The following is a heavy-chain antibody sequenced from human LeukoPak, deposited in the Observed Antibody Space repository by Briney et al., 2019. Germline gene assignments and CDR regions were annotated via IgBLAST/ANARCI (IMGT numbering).Heavy chain of an antibody. CDR3: ARHPYYYESSGYPGAFDI. CDR2: ISGYNGNT. Sequence: ASVKVSCKASGYTFTSYGISGVRQAPGQGLEWMGWISGYNGNTNYAQKFQGRVTMTTDTSTSTAYMELRSLRSDDTSVYYCARHPYYYESSGYPGAFDIWGQGTVVTVSS. CDR1: GYTFTSYG. J-gene: IGHJ3*02. V-gene: IGHV1-18*01. D-gene: IGHD3-22*01.